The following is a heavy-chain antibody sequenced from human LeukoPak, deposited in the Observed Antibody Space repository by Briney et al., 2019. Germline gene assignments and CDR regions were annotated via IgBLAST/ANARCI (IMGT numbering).Heavy chain of an antibody. CDR3: ARGKEMTAVAGYYSFDY. D-gene: IGHD6-19*01. CDR1: GGSISGHY. V-gene: IGHV4-4*07. J-gene: IGHJ4*02. Sequence: SETLSLTCTVSGGSISGHYWTWIRQPAGRGLEWIGRIYCSGSTYYNPSLMSRVTISLDTSNNQFSLRVTSVTAADTAVYYCARGKEMTAVAGYYSFDYWGQGTLVSVSS. CDR2: IYCSGST.